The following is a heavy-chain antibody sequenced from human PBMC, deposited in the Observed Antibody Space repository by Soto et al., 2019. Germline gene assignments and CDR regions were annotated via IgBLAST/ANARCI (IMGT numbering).Heavy chain of an antibody. CDR1: GFTVTRYW. CDR3: ARPSKRAAVYPTSYYYYYLDV. CDR2: IKRDESEK. Sequence: GGSLRLSCAASGFTVTRYWMTWVRQAPGKGLEWVANIKRDESEKYYVDSVKGRFTISKDNAKNSLYLQMNSLRAEDTAVYYCARPSKRAAVYPTSYYYYYLDVWGKGTTVTVSS. D-gene: IGHD2-15*01. J-gene: IGHJ6*03. V-gene: IGHV3-7*01.